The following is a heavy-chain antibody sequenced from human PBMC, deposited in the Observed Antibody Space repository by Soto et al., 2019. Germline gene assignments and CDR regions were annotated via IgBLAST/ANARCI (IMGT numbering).Heavy chain of an antibody. J-gene: IGHJ4*02. Sequence: EVQLLDSGGGLVQPGGSLRLSCAASGFTFSNYAMSWVRQAPGKGLEWVSAISGSGVNTYYADSVKGRFTISRDNSKNTLYLQMDSLRVEDTAVYYCAKGYLDWTHAPYYFDYWGQGTLVTVSS. V-gene: IGHV3-23*01. CDR2: ISGSGVNT. CDR3: AKGYLDWTHAPYYFDY. D-gene: IGHD3-9*01. CDR1: GFTFSNYA.